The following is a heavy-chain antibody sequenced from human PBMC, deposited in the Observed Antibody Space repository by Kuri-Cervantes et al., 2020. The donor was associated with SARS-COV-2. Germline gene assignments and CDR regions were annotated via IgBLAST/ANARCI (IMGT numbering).Heavy chain of an antibody. J-gene: IGHJ6*01. CDR1: GYSFTSYW. CDR3: ASLPGIAAAGGYGMDV. Sequence: KVSCKGSGYSFTSYWIGWVRQMPGKGLEWMGIIYPGDSDTRYSPSFQGQVTISADKSISTAYLQWSSLKASDTAMYYCASLPGIAAAGGYGMDVWGQGTTVTGAS. V-gene: IGHV5-51*01. D-gene: IGHD6-13*01. CDR2: IYPGDSDT.